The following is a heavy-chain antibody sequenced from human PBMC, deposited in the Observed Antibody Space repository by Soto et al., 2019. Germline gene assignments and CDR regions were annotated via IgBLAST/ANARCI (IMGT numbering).Heavy chain of an antibody. CDR3: SRGGGWLTDY. D-gene: IGHD6-19*01. V-gene: IGHV4-59*08. Sequence: QVQLHEPGPGLVKPSETLSLTCSVSDVSTSNFFWKWFRQPPGKGLEWIGIIHSSGTTNYNPSLASRGTISADTSKSQCSLKMTSVTAADTAVYYCSRGGGWLTDYWGQGTQVTVAT. CDR1: DVSTSNFF. CDR2: IHSSGTT. J-gene: IGHJ4*02.